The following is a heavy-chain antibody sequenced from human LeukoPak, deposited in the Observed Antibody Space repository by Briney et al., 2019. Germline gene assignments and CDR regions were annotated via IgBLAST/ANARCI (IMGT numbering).Heavy chain of an antibody. CDR3: ARGKRMVRGVIIPPIDY. CDR1: GFTFSSYS. CDR2: ISSSSSTI. J-gene: IGHJ4*02. Sequence: GGSLRLSYAASGFTFSSYSMNWVRQAPGKGLEWVSYISSSSSTIYYADSVKGRFTISRDNAKNSLYLQMNSLRAEDTAVYYCARGKRMVRGVIIPPIDYWGQGTLVTVSS. D-gene: IGHD3-10*01. V-gene: IGHV3-48*01.